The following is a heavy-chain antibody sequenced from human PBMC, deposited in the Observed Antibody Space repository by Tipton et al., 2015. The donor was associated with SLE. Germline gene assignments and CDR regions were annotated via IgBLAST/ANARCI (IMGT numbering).Heavy chain of an antibody. V-gene: IGHV4-39*02. CDR2: IYYSGST. CDR3: ARDGRGGVWFDT. D-gene: IGHD1-14*01. CDR1: GGSISSSSYY. Sequence: TLSLTCTVSGGSISSSSYYWGWIRQPPGKGLEWIGSIYYSGSTYYNPSLKSRVTISVDTSKNQFSLKLSSVTAADTAVYYCARDGRGGVWFDTWGQGTLVTVSS. J-gene: IGHJ5*02.